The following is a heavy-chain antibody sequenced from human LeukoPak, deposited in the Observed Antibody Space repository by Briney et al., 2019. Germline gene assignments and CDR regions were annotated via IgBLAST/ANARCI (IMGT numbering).Heavy chain of an antibody. Sequence: GGSLRLSCATSGFTFSTYAMHWVRQAPGKGLEWVAVIWYDGSNEHYADSVKGRFTISRDNSRNTLYLQMNSLRVEDTAVYYCAREVDCSGGRCYRGEFDYWGRGTLVTVSS. CDR2: IWYDGSNE. CDR1: GFTFSTYA. J-gene: IGHJ4*02. V-gene: IGHV3-33*01. CDR3: AREVDCSGGRCYRGEFDY. D-gene: IGHD2-15*01.